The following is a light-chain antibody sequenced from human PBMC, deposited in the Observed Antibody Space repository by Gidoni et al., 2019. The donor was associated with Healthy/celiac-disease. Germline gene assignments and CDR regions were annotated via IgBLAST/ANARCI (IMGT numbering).Light chain of an antibody. CDR1: QRVLYSTNNKNY. V-gene: IGKV4-1*01. J-gene: IGKJ1*01. Sequence: DIVMIQSPDPLADSLGARSTINCKSTQRVLYSTNNKNYLALYQQKPGQPPKLLISWASTRESGVPDRFSGRGSGTDFTLTISSLQAEDVAVYYCQQYYSTPGTFGQGTKVEIK. CDR3: QQYYSTPGT. CDR2: WAS.